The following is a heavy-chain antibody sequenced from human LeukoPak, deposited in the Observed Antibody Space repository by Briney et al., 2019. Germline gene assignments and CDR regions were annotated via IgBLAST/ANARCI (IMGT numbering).Heavy chain of an antibody. CDR1: GGSISSSSYY. Sequence: SETLSLTCTVCGGSISSSSYYWGWIRQPPGKGLEGMGYIYYSGSTNYNPSLKRRVTISVDTSKNQFSLKMTSVTAADTAVYYCARLASSGWSHCDYWGQGTLVTVSS. CDR3: ARLASSGWSHCDY. J-gene: IGHJ4*02. D-gene: IGHD6-19*01. V-gene: IGHV4-61*05. CDR2: IYYSGST.